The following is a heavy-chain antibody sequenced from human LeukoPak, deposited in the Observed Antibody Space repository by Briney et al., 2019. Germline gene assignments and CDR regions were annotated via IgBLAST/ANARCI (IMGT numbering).Heavy chain of an antibody. CDR3: ARLYCSGDTCFLGFDY. V-gene: IGHV1-2*02. D-gene: IGHD2-15*01. CDR1: GYTFTAYY. CDR2: INPHSGAT. Sequence: ASVKVSCKASGYTFTAYYIHWVRQAPGQGLEWMGWINPHSGATTYAQKFQGRVTATRDTSISTASMELSRLRSDDTAVYYCARLYCSGDTCFLGFDYWGQGTLVTVSS. J-gene: IGHJ4*02.